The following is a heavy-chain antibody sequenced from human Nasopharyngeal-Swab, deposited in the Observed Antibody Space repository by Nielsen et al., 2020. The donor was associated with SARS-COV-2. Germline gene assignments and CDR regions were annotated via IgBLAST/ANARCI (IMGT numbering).Heavy chain of an antibody. D-gene: IGHD1-7*01. Sequence: SCVAAGFTFDDYVMYWVRQAPGKGLEWVSSISWNSDKIYYADSVKGRFTISRDNTKNSLYLQMNNLRTEDTAFYYCAKQKRLGLASDPYFYGLDVWGLGTTVTVSS. V-gene: IGHV3-9*01. J-gene: IGHJ6*02. CDR1: GFTFDDYV. CDR3: AKQKRLGLASDPYFYGLDV. CDR2: ISWNSDKI.